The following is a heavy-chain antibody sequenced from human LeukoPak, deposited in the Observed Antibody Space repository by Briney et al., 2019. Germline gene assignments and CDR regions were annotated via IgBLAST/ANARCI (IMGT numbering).Heavy chain of an antibody. V-gene: IGHV3-23*01. J-gene: IGHJ4*02. CDR3: AKGVVPAATTPFDY. CDR2: ISGSGGST. Sequence: PGGSLRLSCAASGFTFSSYTMSWVRQAPGKGLEWVSAISGSGGSTYYADSVKGRFTISRDNSKNTLYLQMNSLRAEDTAVYYRAKGVVPAATTPFDYWGQGTLVTVSS. D-gene: IGHD2-2*01. CDR1: GFTFSSYT.